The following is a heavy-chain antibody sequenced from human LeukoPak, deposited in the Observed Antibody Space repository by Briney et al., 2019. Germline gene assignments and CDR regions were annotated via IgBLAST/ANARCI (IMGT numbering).Heavy chain of an antibody. CDR2: INPNSGGT. J-gene: IGHJ3*02. CDR1: GYTFTGYY. CDR3: ARVANWGSMQAFDI. D-gene: IGHD7-27*01. V-gene: IGHV1-2*02. Sequence: GASVKVSCKASGYTFTGYYMHWVRQAPGQGLEWMGWINPNSGGTNYAQKFQGRVTMTRDTSISTAYMELSRLRSDDTAVYYCARVANWGSMQAFDIWGQETMVTVSS.